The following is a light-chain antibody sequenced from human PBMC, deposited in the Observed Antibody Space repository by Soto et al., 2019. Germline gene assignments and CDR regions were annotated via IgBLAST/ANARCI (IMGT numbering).Light chain of an antibody. CDR1: NSDVGGYNY. J-gene: IGLJ1*01. CDR2: DVS. V-gene: IGLV2-11*01. CDR3: CSYAGTYVYV. Sequence: QSALTQPRSVSGSPGQSDTISCTGTNSDVGGYNYVYWYQQHPGKAPKLMIYDVSMRPSGVPDRFSGSKSGNTASLTISGLQADDEADYYCCSYAGTYVYVFGTGTKLTVL.